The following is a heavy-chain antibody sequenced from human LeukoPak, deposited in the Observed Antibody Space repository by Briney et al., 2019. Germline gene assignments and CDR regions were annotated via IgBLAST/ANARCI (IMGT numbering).Heavy chain of an antibody. CDR1: GYSFTSYW. Sequence: GASLKISCKGSGYSFTSYWICWVREMPGKGLEWMGIISPGDSDTRYRQSFQGHVTISADKSISTAYLQWSSLKASATAMYYCARQGQWLVLYWGQGTLVTVSS. CDR2: ISPGDSDT. J-gene: IGHJ4*02. CDR3: ARQGQWLVLY. V-gene: IGHV5-51*01. D-gene: IGHD6-19*01.